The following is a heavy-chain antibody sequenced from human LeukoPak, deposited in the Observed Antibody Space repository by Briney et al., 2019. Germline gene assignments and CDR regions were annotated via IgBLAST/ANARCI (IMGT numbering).Heavy chain of an antibody. CDR1: GYTFINYY. CDR2: INPSSGGT. Sequence: ASVKVSCKASGYTFINYYLHWVRQAPGQGLEWMGIINPSSGGTSYAQKFQGRVTMTRATSTSTVYMELSSLRPEDTAVYYCARDPSYCGVDCYAFDIWGQGTMVTVSS. D-gene: IGHD2-21*02. J-gene: IGHJ3*02. CDR3: ARDPSYCGVDCYAFDI. V-gene: IGHV1-46*01.